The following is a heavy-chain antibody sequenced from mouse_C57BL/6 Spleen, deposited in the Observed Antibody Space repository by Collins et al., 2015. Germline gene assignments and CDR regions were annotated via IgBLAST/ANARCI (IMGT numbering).Heavy chain of an antibody. D-gene: IGHD3-2*02. J-gene: IGHJ2*01. CDR1: GYTFTSYW. CDR2: IDPSDSET. V-gene: IGHV1-52*01. Sequence: GRELVRPGSSVKLSCKASGYTFTSYWMHWVKQRPIQGLEWIGNIDPSDSETHYNQKFKDKATLTVDKSSSTAYMQLSSLTSEDSAVYFCARDNSGAEYFDYWGQGTTLTVSS. CDR3: ARDNSGAEYFDY.